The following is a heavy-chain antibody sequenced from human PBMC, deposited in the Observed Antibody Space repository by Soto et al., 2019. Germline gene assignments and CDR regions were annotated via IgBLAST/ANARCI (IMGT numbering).Heavy chain of an antibody. CDR1: GFTFSSYG. V-gene: IGHV3-30*18. CDR3: AKGSSRGVAARLYYYGMDV. Sequence: GGSLRLSCAASGFTFSSYGMHWVRQAPGKGLEWVAVISYDGSNKYYADSVKGRFTISRDNSKNTLYLQMNSLRAEDTAVYYCAKGSSRGVAARLYYYGMDVWGQGTTVTVSS. CDR2: ISYDGSNK. D-gene: IGHD6-6*01. J-gene: IGHJ6*02.